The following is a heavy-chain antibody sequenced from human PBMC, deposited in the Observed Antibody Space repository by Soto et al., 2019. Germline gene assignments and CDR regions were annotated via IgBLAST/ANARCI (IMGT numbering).Heavy chain of an antibody. CDR1: GGSISSYY. J-gene: IGHJ5*02. CDR3: ARDRGNWGGNWFDP. Sequence: SETLSLTCTVSGGSISSYYWSWIRQPPGKGLEWIGYIYYSGSTNYNPSLKSRVTISVDTSKNQFSLKLSSVTAADTAVYYCARDRGNWGGNWFDPWGQGTLVTVSS. D-gene: IGHD7-27*01. CDR2: IYYSGST. V-gene: IGHV4-59*01.